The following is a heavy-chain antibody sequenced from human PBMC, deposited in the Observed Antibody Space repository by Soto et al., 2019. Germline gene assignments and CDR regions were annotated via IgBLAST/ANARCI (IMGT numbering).Heavy chain of an antibody. CDR3: ARGVKGHGDHFFDY. CDR1: GGSISSYY. J-gene: IGHJ4*02. Sequence: SETLSLTCTVSGGSISSYYWSWIRQPPGKGLEWIGYIYYSGSTNYNPSLKSRVTISVDTSKNQFSLKLSSVTAADTAVYYCARGVKGHGDHFFDYWGQGTLVTVS. D-gene: IGHD4-17*01. CDR2: IYYSGST. V-gene: IGHV4-59*01.